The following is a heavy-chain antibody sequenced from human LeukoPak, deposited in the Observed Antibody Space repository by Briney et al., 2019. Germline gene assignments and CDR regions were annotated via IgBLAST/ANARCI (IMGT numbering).Heavy chain of an antibody. CDR3: ARANGDYVMSIDY. V-gene: IGHV4-59*01. CDR2: IYYSGST. D-gene: IGHD4-17*01. CDR1: GGSISSYY. Sequence: SETLSLTCSVSGGSISSYYWSWIRQPPGKGLEWIGYIYYSGSTNYNPSLKSRVTISVDTSKNQFSLKLSSVTAADTAVYYCARANGDYVMSIDYWGQGTLVTVSS. J-gene: IGHJ4*02.